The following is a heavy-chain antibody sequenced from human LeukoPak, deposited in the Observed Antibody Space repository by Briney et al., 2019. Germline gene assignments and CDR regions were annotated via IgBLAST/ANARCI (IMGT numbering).Heavy chain of an antibody. CDR3: ARARSSTRGSGVMDV. V-gene: IGHV4-34*01. CDR1: GGSFSGYY. Sequence: PSETLSLTCAVYGGSFSGYYWSWIRQPPGKGLEWIGEINHSGSTNYNPSLKSRVTISVDTSKNQFSLKLSSATAADTAVYYCARARSSTRGSGVMDVWGQGTTVTVSS. CDR2: INHSGST. D-gene: IGHD2-2*01. J-gene: IGHJ6*02.